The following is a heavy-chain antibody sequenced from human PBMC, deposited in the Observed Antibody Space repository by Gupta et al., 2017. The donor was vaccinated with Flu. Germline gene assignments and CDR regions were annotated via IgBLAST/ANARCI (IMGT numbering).Heavy chain of an antibody. Sequence: PPGKGLEWIGQIYHSGSTYYNPSLKSRVTILVDKSKNQFSLKLNSMTAADTAVYYCTRGIAAAGFGYNWFDPWGQGTLVTVSS. CDR3: TRGIAAAGFGYNWFDP. V-gene: IGHV4-4*02. D-gene: IGHD6-13*01. J-gene: IGHJ5*02. CDR2: IYHSGST.